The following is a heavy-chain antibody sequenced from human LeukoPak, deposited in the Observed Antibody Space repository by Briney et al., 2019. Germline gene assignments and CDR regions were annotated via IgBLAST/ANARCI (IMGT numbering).Heavy chain of an antibody. CDR2: VYSSGTT. D-gene: IGHD3-10*01. Sequence: PSETLSLICTVSGDSVGRDFWSWIRQPPGKGLEWVVYVYSSGTTNYSPSLKSRVTISLDTSNNEVSLELSSVTAADTAVYYCARHGKTWFGEYPRPYKWFDLWGQGTLVSVSS. J-gene: IGHJ5*02. CDR3: ARHGKTWFGEYPRPYKWFDL. V-gene: IGHV4-59*08. CDR1: GDSVGRDF.